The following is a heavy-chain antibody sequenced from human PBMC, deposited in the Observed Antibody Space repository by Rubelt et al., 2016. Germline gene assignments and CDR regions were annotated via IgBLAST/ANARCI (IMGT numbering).Heavy chain of an antibody. J-gene: IGHJ4*02. CDR2: INHSGST. CDR1: GGSFSGYY. D-gene: IGHD6-6*01. V-gene: IGHV4-34*01. Sequence: QVQLQQWGAGLLKPSETLSLTCAVYGGSFSGYYWSWIRQPPGKGLEWIGEINHSGSTNYNPSLKSRVTISVDTSKNQFSLKLSSVTAADTAWYYCARDGEGSSSVDYWGQGTLVTVSS. CDR3: ARDGEGSSSVDY.